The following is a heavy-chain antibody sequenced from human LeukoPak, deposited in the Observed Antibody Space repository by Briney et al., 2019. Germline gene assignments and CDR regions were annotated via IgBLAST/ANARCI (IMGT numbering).Heavy chain of an antibody. J-gene: IGHJ4*02. CDR2: ISAYNGNT. CDR3: ARERSGGYRFDY. D-gene: IGHD1-26*01. CDR1: GYTFTSYG. V-gene: IGHV1-18*01. Sequence: ASVKVSCKASGYTFTSYGISWVRQAPGQGLEWMGWISAYNGNTNYAQKLQGRLTMTTDTSTSTAYMELRSLRSDDTAVYYCARERSGGYRFDYWGQGTLVTVSS.